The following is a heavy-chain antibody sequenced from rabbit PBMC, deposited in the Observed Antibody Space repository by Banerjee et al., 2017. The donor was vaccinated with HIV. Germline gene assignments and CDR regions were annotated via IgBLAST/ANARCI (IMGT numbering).Heavy chain of an antibody. CDR3: ARSGVGGYGYDL. Sequence: QEQLEESGGGLVQPEGSLTLTCTASGFSFSNKYVMYWVRQAPGKGLEWITCIYVDSSGSTWYASWAKGRFTISKTSSTTVTLQMTSLTAADTATYFCARSGVGGYGYDLWGPGTLVTVS. V-gene: IGHV1S45*01. CDR1: GFSFSNKYV. J-gene: IGHJ4*01. CDR2: IYVDSSGST. D-gene: IGHD6-1*01.